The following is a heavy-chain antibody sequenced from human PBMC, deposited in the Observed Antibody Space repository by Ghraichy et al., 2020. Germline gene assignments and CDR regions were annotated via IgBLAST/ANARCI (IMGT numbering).Heavy chain of an antibody. CDR1: GYTFTSYW. V-gene: IGHV5-51*01. D-gene: IGHD2-2*01. CDR3: ARRYCSSTTCYYSSNFDF. CDR2: IFPGDSDT. Sequence: GGSLRLSCKASGYTFTSYWIGWVRQMPGKGLEWVGIIFPGDSDTRYSPSFQGQVTISADKSISTAYLQWSSLKASDTAMYYCARRYCSSTTCYYSSNFDFWGQGTLVTVSS. J-gene: IGHJ4*02.